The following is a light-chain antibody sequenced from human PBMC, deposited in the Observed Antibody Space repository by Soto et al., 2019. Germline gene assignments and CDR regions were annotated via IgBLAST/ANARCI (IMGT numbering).Light chain of an antibody. J-gene: IGKJ1*01. CDR3: QHYNYWPLWT. Sequence: EIVMTQSPATLSVSPGERATLSCRASQSISSNLAWYQQKPGQAPRLLIYDASTRATGIPARFSGSGSGTEFTLTISSLQSEDFAVYYSQHYNYWPLWTFGQGTKVEFK. CDR2: DAS. V-gene: IGKV3-15*01. CDR1: QSISSN.